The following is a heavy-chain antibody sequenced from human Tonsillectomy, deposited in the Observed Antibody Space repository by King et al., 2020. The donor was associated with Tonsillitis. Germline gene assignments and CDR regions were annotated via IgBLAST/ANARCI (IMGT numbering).Heavy chain of an antibody. CDR2: VRQDGREQ. CDR3: AGEGVGGGKDDAADI. Sequence: VQLVESGGGLVQPGGSLRLSCAASGFSLSNFYMTWVRQAPGKGLEWVANVRQDGREQFYVDSVKGRFTIYRDNTKNSVYLQMNRLRVEDTAMCYCAGEGVGGGKDDAADIWGQGTVVTVSS. D-gene: IGHD3-16*01. CDR1: GFSLSNFY. V-gene: IGHV3-7*03. J-gene: IGHJ3*02.